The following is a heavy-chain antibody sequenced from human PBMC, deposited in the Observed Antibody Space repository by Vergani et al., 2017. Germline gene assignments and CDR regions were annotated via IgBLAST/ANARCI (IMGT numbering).Heavy chain of an antibody. Sequence: QVQLVQSGAEVKKPGASVKVSCKASGHIFTDQYTHWVRQAPGQGLEYMGWISPNSGGTNYAQKFQGRVTMTRDTSISTDYMELSNLRSDDTAVYYCARGQGVYYDTTGYFNWFDPWGQGTLVTVSS. CDR1: GHIFTDQY. CDR2: ISPNSGGT. D-gene: IGHD3-22*01. V-gene: IGHV1-2*02. CDR3: ARGQGVYYDTTGYFNWFDP. J-gene: IGHJ5*02.